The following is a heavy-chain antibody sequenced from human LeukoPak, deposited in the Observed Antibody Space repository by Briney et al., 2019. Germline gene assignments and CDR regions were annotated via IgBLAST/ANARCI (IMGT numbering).Heavy chain of an antibody. CDR2: ISGSGGST. CDR1: GFTFSSYG. D-gene: IGHD5-24*01. V-gene: IGHV3-23*01. J-gene: IGHJ4*02. Sequence: GGSLRLSCAASGFTFSSYGMSWVRQAPGKGLEWVSAISGSGGSTYYADSVKGRFTISRDNSKNTLYLQMNSLRAEDTAVYYCATVEMATIFVYWGQGTLVTVSS. CDR3: ATVEMATIFVY.